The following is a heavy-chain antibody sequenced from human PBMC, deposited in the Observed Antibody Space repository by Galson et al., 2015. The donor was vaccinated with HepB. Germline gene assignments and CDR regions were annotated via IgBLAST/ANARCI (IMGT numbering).Heavy chain of an antibody. J-gene: IGHJ4*02. CDR1: GGTFSSYA. Sequence: SVKVSCKASGGTFSSYAISWVRQAPGQGLEWMGGIIPILGIANYAQKFQGRVTITADKSTSTAYMELSSLRSEDTAVYYCARGGAYYYGSGSYYSAYYFDYWGQGTLVTVSS. V-gene: IGHV1-69*10. CDR2: IIPILGIA. CDR3: ARGGAYYYGSGSYYSAYYFDY. D-gene: IGHD3-10*01.